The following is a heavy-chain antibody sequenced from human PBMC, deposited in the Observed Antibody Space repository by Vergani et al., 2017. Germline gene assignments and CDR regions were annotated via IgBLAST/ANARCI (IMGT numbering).Heavy chain of an antibody. V-gene: IGHV4-34*01. CDR1: GGSFSGYY. Sequence: QVQLQQWGAGLLKPSETLSLTCALYGGSFSGYYWSWIRQPPGKGLELIGEINHSGSTNYNPSLKSRVTISVDTSKNQFSLKLSSVTAADTAVYYCASRRALKVVVTSNWFDPWGQGTLVTVSS. CDR2: INHSGST. J-gene: IGHJ5*02. CDR3: ASRRALKVVVTSNWFDP. D-gene: IGHD3-22*01.